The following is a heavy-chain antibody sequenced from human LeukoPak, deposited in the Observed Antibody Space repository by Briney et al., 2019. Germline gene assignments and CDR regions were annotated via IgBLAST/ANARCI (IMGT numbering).Heavy chain of an antibody. J-gene: IGHJ3*02. CDR2: INPNSGGT. D-gene: IGHD4-23*01. Sequence: ASVKVSCKASGYTFTSYYMHWVRQAPGQGLEWMGWINPNSGGTNYAQKFQGRVTMTRDTSISTAYMELSRLRSDDTAVYYCASTVVTDTGAFDIWGQGTMVTVSS. CDR1: GYTFTSYY. V-gene: IGHV1-2*02. CDR3: ASTVVTDTGAFDI.